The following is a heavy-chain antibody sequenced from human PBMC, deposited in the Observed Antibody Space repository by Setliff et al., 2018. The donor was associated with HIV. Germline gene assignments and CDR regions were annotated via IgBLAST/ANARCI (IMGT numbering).Heavy chain of an antibody. CDR3: ARQLSNSLES. V-gene: IGHV1-18*01. J-gene: IGHJ4*02. CDR2: ITAGDAST. D-gene: IGHD1-1*01. Sequence: ASVKVSCKASSDTFRNYGFGWVRQAPGQGLEWMGWITAGDASTKYAQRFQDRVTLTTDTSTSTTYMELRSLRSDDTAVYYCARQLSNSLESWGQGTPVTVSS. CDR1: SDTFRNYG.